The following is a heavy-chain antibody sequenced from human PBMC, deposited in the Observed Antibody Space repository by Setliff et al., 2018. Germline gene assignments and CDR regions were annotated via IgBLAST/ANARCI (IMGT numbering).Heavy chain of an antibody. D-gene: IGHD5-18*01. Sequence: SETLSLTCAVSGGSISSSGYSWSWIRQPPGKGLEWIGEINHSGSTNYNPSLKSRVTISVDTSKNQFSLKLSSVTAADTAVYYCARGPLRGYSYGSPYYYYGMDVWGQGTTVTVSS. V-gene: IGHV4-30-2*01. CDR3: ARGPLRGYSYGSPYYYYGMDV. CDR2: INHSGST. CDR1: GGSISSSGYS. J-gene: IGHJ6*02.